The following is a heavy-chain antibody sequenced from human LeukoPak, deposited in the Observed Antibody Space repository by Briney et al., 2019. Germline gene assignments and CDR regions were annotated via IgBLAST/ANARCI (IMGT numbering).Heavy chain of an antibody. V-gene: IGHV1-18*01. Sequence: ASVKVSCKASGYTFTSYGISWVRQAPGRGLEWMGWISANNGNTKYNPKYAQNLQGRVTMTTDISTSTAYMELRTLRSDDTAVYYCARDRDRSGSQSYWGQGTLVTVSS. CDR2: ISANNGNTKYNP. J-gene: IGHJ4*02. CDR3: ARDRDRSGSQSY. D-gene: IGHD1-26*01. CDR1: GYTFTSYG.